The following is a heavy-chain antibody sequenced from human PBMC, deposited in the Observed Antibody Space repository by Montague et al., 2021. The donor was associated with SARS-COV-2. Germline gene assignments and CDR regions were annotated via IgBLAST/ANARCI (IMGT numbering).Heavy chain of an antibody. CDR3: ASMVRAQVYYFDY. CDR1: GGSISSGSYY. V-gene: IGHV4-39*01. D-gene: IGHD3-10*01. Sequence: SETLSLTCTVSGGSISSGSYYWGWIRQPPGKGLEWIGSIFYSGXTXYXXXXKSRVTISVDTSKNQFSLKLRSVTAADTAVYYCASMVRAQVYYFDYWGQGTLVTVSS. CDR2: IFYSGXT. J-gene: IGHJ4*02.